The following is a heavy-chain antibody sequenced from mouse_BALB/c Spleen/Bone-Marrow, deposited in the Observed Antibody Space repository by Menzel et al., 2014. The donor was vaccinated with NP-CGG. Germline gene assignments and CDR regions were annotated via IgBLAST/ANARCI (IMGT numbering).Heavy chain of an antibody. CDR3: ARLGYYDSMGY. Sequence: EVKVIESGGGLVQPGGSLKLSCAASGFDFSRYWMSWVRQAPGKGLEWIGEINPDSSTINYTPSLKDKFIISRDNAKNTLYLQMSKVTSEDTALYYCARLGYYDSMGYWGQGTTLTVSS. CDR1: GFDFSRYW. V-gene: IGHV4-1*02. D-gene: IGHD1-1*01. CDR2: INPDSSTI. J-gene: IGHJ2*01.